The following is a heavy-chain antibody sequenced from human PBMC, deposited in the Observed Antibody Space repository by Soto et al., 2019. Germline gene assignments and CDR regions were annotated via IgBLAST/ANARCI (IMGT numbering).Heavy chain of an antibody. CDR1: GFTFSSYG. J-gene: IGHJ3*02. CDR3: AKDLWRVATIGRSPSGAFDI. V-gene: IGHV3-30*18. D-gene: IGHD5-12*01. Sequence: GESLKISCAASGFTFSSYGMHWVRQAPGKGLEWVAVISYDGSNKYYADSVKGRFTISRDNSKNTLYLQMNSLRAEDTAVYYCAKDLWRVATIGRSPSGAFDIWGQGTMVTVSS. CDR2: ISYDGSNK.